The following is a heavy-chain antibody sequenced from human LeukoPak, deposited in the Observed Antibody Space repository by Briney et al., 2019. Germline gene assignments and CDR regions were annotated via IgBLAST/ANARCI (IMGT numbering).Heavy chain of an antibody. J-gene: IGHJ4*02. CDR2: IIPIFGTA. D-gene: IGHD3-3*01. V-gene: IGHV1-69*05. CDR3: ASSIFGVATFDY. Sequence: SVKVSCKASGGTFSSYAISWVRQAPGQGVEWMGGIIPIFGTANYAQTFQGRGTITTDQSTSTAYMELSSLRSEDTAVYYCASSIFGVATFDYWGQGTLVTVSS. CDR1: GGTFSSYA.